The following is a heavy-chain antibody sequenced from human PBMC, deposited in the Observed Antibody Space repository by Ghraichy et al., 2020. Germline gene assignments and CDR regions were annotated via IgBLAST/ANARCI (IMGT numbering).Heavy chain of an antibody. J-gene: IGHJ3*02. V-gene: IGHV3-74*01. CDR1: GFTLSGHW. D-gene: IGHD2-2*01. CDR2: TNDDGSTT. Sequence: GESLNISCAASGFTLSGHWMHWVRQAPGKGLVWVSRTNDDGSTTSYADSVKGRFTISRYNANNTPYLQMNNLRAEDPAMFYCARGTSIWFNAFDIWGQGTMVIVSS. CDR3: ARGTSIWFNAFDI.